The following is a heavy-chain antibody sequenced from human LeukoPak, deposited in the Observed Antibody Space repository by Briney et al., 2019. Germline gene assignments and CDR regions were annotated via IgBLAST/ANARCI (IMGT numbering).Heavy chain of an antibody. D-gene: IGHD5-18*01. J-gene: IGHJ4*02. V-gene: IGHV4-34*01. CDR1: GGSFSGYY. CDR3: ARQRGYGNRIDY. Sequence: SETLSLTCAVYGGSFSGYYWSWIRQPPGKGLEWIGEINHSGSTNYNPSLKSRVTISVDTSKNQFSLKLSSVTAADTAVYYCARQRGYGNRIDYWGQGTLVTVSS. CDR2: INHSGST.